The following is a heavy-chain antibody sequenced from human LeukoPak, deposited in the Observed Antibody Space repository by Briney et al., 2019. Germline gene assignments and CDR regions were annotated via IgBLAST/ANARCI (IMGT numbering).Heavy chain of an antibody. V-gene: IGHV1-69*01. Sequence: SVKVSCKASGGTFSSYAISWVRQAPGQGLEWMGGIIPIFGTANYAQKFQGRVTITADESTSTAYMDLSSLRSEATAVYYCASEGMVLAYCGGDCYTFDYWGQGTLVTVSS. CDR3: ASEGMVLAYCGGDCYTFDY. J-gene: IGHJ4*02. CDR2: IIPIFGTA. CDR1: GGTFSSYA. D-gene: IGHD2-21*01.